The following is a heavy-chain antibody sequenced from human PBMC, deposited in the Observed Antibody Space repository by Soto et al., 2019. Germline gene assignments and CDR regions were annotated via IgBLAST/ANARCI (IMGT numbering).Heavy chain of an antibody. CDR3: ARRTPDSSGYYAFDY. CDR1: GYSFTSYW. V-gene: IGHV5-51*01. D-gene: IGHD3-22*01. CDR2: IYPGDSDT. J-gene: IGHJ4*02. Sequence: GESLKISCKGSGYSFTSYWIGWVRQMPGKGLEWMGIIYPGDSDTRYSPSFQGQVTISADKSISTAYLQWSSLKASDTAMYYCARRTPDSSGYYAFDYWGQGTLVTVSS.